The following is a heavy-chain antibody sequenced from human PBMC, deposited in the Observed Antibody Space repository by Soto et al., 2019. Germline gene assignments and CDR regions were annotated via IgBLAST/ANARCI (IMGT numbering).Heavy chain of an antibody. CDR2: IIPMFDTP. D-gene: IGHD3-16*02. V-gene: IGHV1-69*01. Sequence: QVQLVQSETEVKKPGSAVKVSCKASGGTFNTYAMNWVRQAPGQGLEWMGGIIPMFDTPRYAQKFQGRVTITVDESTTTAYMELSSLISDDTAVYYCTRSIGSGGVIGGFDYWGQGPLVTVSS. CDR3: TRSIGSGGVIGGFDY. CDR1: GGTFNTYA. J-gene: IGHJ4*02.